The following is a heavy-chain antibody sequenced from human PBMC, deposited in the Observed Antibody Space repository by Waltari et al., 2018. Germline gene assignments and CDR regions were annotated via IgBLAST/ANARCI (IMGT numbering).Heavy chain of an antibody. J-gene: IGHJ5*02. CDR1: GYTFTSYD. CDR3: AATVAGNKERFDP. D-gene: IGHD6-19*01. CDR2: MNPNSGNT. V-gene: IGHV1-8*01. Sequence: QVQLVQSGAEVKKPGASVKVSCKASGYTFTSYDINWVRQATGQGLEWMGWMNPNSGNTGYAQKFQGRVTITADKSTSTAYMELSSLRSEDTAVYYCAATVAGNKERFDPWGQGTLVTVSS.